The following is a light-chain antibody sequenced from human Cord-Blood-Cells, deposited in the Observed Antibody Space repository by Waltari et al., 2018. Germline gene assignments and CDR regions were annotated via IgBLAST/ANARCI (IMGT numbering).Light chain of an antibody. Sequence: QSALTQPRSVSGSPGQSVTISCTGTSSDVGGFNYVSWYQQHPGKAPKLMIYDVSKRPSGVPDRFSGFKSGNTAPLTISGLQAEDEADYYCCSYAGSYTLFGGGTKLTVL. CDR2: DVS. J-gene: IGLJ2*01. CDR1: SSDVGGFNY. CDR3: CSYAGSYTL. V-gene: IGLV2-11*01.